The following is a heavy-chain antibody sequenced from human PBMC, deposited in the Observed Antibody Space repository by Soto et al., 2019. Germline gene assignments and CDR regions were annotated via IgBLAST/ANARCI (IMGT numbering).Heavy chain of an antibody. CDR1: GYSFTSYW. CDR3: ARGTYSSGWYVANRPFDY. Sequence: PGESLKISCKGSGYSFTSYWIGWVRQMPGKGLEWMGIIYPGDSDTRYSPSFQGQVTISADKSISTAYLQWSSLKASDTAMYYCARGTYSSGWYVANRPFDYWGQGTLGTVSS. D-gene: IGHD6-19*01. CDR2: IYPGDSDT. J-gene: IGHJ4*02. V-gene: IGHV5-51*01.